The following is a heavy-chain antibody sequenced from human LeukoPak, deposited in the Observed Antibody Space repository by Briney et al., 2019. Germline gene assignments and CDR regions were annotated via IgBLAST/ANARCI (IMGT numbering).Heavy chain of an antibody. V-gene: IGHV3-23*01. CDR1: GFTFSSYA. D-gene: IGHD4-11*01. CDR2: ISGSDGST. Sequence: GGSLRLSCAASGFTFSSYAMSWVRQAPGKGLEWVSGISGSDGSTNYADSVKGRFTISRENSKNTLYLQMNSLRAEDTAVYFCAKDPRGRLTTPQPYFYYYYMDVWGKGTTVTVSS. CDR3: AKDPRGRLTTPQPYFYYYYMDV. J-gene: IGHJ6*03.